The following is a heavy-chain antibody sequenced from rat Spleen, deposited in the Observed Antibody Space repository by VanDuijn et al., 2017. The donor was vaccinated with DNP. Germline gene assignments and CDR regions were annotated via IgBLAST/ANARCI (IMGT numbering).Heavy chain of an antibody. J-gene: IGHJ3*01. Sequence: EVQLVESGGGLVQPGRSLKLSCAASGFTFSNYYMAWVRQAPTKGLEWVATISTNGGGTYYRDSVRGRFIVSRDNIKSSLYLQMDSLRSEDTATYYCATQGQLGITWFAYWGQGTLVTVSS. CDR3: ATQGQLGITWFAY. CDR2: ISTNGGGT. D-gene: IGHD1-10*01. V-gene: IGHV5-25*01. CDR1: GFTFSNYY.